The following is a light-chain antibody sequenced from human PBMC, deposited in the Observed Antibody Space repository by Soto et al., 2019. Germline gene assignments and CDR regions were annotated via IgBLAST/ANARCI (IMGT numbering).Light chain of an antibody. CDR3: QQYNNCPLT. CDR2: GAS. Sequence: EIVMTQSPATLSVSPGERATLSCRASQSVSINLAWYQQKPGQAPRLLIYGASTRATGIPARFSGSGSGTEFTLTISSLQSEDFAVYYCQQYNNCPLTFGGGTKVEIK. V-gene: IGKV3-15*01. J-gene: IGKJ4*01. CDR1: QSVSIN.